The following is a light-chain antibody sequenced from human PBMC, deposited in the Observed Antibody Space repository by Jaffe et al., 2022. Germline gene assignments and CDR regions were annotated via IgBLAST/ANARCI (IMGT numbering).Light chain of an antibody. CDR2: DAS. J-gene: IGKJ2*01. V-gene: IGKV3-15*01. CDR3: QQYINWPRT. CDR1: QTISSN. Sequence: EIVMTQSPATLSVSPGERATLSCRASQTISSNLAWYHQAPGQAPRLLIYDASNRATGIPARFSGSGSGTDFTLTVSSLQSEDFGVYYCQQYINWPRTFGQGTRLEIK.